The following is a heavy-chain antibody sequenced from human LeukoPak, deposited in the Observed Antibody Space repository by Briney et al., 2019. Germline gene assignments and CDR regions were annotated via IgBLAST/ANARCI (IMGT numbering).Heavy chain of an antibody. J-gene: IGHJ4*02. CDR3: AKSRGYYYDSSGYWEFDY. V-gene: IGHV3-9*01. Sequence: GGSLTLSCAVSGFTFDNYAMHWVRHPQGKGRKWVSGIRWNSGSISYADSVKGRFTISRDNAKNSLYLQMNSLRAEDTALYYCAKSRGYYYDSSGYWEFDYWGQGTLVTVSS. CDR1: GFTFDNYA. CDR2: IRWNSGSI. D-gene: IGHD3-22*01.